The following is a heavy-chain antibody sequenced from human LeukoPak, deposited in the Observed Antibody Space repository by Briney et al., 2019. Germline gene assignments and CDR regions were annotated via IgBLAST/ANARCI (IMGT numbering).Heavy chain of an antibody. CDR3: ARGPSGY. J-gene: IGHJ4*02. CDR1: GGSFSGYY. V-gene: IGHV4-34*01. Sequence: SETLSLTCAVYGGSFSGYYWSWIRQPPGKGLEWIGEINHSGSTNYNPSLKSRVTISVDTSKNQFSLKLSSVTAADTAVYYCARGPSGYWGQGTLVTVSS. CDR2: INHSGST. D-gene: IGHD3-10*01.